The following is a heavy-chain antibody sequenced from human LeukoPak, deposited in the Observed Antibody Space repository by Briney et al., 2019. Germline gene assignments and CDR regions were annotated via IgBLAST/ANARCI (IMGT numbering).Heavy chain of an antibody. CDR2: IIPIFGTA. J-gene: IGHJ3*02. D-gene: IGHD1-26*01. V-gene: IGHV1-69*13. CDR1: GGTFSSYA. CDR3: ARAGWEWELLAAFDI. Sequence: SVKVSCKASGGTFSSYAISWVRQAPGQGLEWMGGIIPIFGTANYAQKFQGRVTITADESTSTAYMGLSSLRSEDTAVYYCARAGWEWELLAAFDIWGQGTMVTVSS.